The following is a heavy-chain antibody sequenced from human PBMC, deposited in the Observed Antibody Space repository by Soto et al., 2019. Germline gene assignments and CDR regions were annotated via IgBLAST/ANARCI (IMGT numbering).Heavy chain of an antibody. CDR2: INGYGHGA. V-gene: IGHV1-18*01. Sequence: QVQLVQSGAEVRQPGASVKVSCKASGYSFTTYGMSWVRQAPGQGLEYMGWINGYGHGAKYVQRFQGRFSMTTDTSTNTVYRDLRSLTSDDTAVYYCVRDLNGDFSYWGQGTVVIVSP. CDR3: VRDLNGDFSY. CDR1: GYSFTTYG. D-gene: IGHD3-3*01. J-gene: IGHJ4*02.